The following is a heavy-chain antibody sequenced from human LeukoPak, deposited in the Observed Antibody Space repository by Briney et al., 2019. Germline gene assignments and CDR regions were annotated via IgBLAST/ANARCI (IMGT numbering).Heavy chain of an antibody. Sequence: QAGGSLRLSCAASGFTFSSYAMSWVRQAPGKGLEWVANIKQDGSEKYYVDSVKGRFTISRDNAKNSLYLQMNSLRAEDTAVYYCARDKAFNNGLDYWGQGTLVTVSS. D-gene: IGHD2-8*01. CDR3: ARDKAFNNGLDY. V-gene: IGHV3-7*01. J-gene: IGHJ4*02. CDR2: IKQDGSEK. CDR1: GFTFSSYA.